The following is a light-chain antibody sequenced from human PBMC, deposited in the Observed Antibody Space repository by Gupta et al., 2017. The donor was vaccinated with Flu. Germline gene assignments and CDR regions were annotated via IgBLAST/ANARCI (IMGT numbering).Light chain of an antibody. Sequence: SALTQPPSAAGTPGQRATISCSGSSSNIGSHTVSCYQQHPGTAHKLLIYKNNRRPSGVPDRFSGSKSGTAASLAISGLQAEDEADYYCAAGDDSMIRVFGGGTKLTVL. V-gene: IGLV1-44*01. CDR3: AAGDDSMIRV. CDR2: KNN. J-gene: IGLJ3*02. CDR1: SSNIGSHT.